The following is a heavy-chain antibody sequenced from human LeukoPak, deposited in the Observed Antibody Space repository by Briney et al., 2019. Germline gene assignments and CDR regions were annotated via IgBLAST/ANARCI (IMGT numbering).Heavy chain of an antibody. CDR3: ARDERCSGTSCYSSFDY. V-gene: IGHV1-2*02. CDR1: GYTFTGYY. D-gene: IGHD2-15*01. Sequence: ASVKVSCKASGYTFTGYYMHWVRQAPGQGLEWLGWINPNTGDTNYAQKFHGRVTMTRDTSISTAYMELSRLRSDGTAVYYCARDERCSGTSCYSSFDYWGQGTLVTVSS. CDR2: INPNTGDT. J-gene: IGHJ4*02.